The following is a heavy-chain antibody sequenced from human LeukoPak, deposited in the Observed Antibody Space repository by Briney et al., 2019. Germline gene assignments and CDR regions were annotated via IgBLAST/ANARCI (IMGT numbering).Heavy chain of an antibody. CDR1: GYTFTSYD. J-gene: IGHJ6*03. CDR2: MNPNSGNT. CDR3: ARGSRVPAAIGWVYYYYYMDV. D-gene: IGHD2-2*01. V-gene: IGHV1-8*01. Sequence: ASVKGSCKASGYTFTSYDINWVRQATGQGLEWMGWMNPNSGNTGYAQKFQGRVTMTRNTSISTAYMELSSLRSEDTAVYYCARGSRVPAAIGWVYYYYYMDVWGKGTTVTVSS.